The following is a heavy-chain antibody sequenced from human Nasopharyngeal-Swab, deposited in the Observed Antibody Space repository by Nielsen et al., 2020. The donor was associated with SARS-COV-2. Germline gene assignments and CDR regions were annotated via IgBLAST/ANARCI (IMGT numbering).Heavy chain of an antibody. CDR2: ISWNSGSI. J-gene: IGHJ4*02. CDR3: AKAQSISLMVYAVPFDY. Sequence: LKISCAASGFTFDDYAMHWVRQAPGKGLEWVSGISWNSGSIGYADSVKGRFTISRDNAKNSLYLQMNSLRAEDTALYYCAKAQSISLMVYAVPFDYWGQGTLVTVSS. CDR1: GFTFDDYA. D-gene: IGHD2-8*01. V-gene: IGHV3-9*01.